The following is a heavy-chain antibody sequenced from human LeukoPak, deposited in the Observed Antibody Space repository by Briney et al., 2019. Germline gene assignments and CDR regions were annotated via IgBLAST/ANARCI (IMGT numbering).Heavy chain of an antibody. D-gene: IGHD2-21*01. V-gene: IGHV1-46*01. J-gene: IGHJ4*02. CDR2: INPSGGST. CDR3: ASLHIAEYYFDY. CDR1: GYTFTSYY. Sequence: VASVKVSCKASGYTFTSYYMHWVRQVPGQGLEWMGIINPSGGSTSYAQKFQGRVTMTRDMSTSTVYMELSSLRSEDTAVYYCASLHIAEYYFDYWGQGTLVTVSS.